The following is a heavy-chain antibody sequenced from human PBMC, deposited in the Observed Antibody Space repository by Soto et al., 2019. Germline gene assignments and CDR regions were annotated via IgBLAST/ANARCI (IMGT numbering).Heavy chain of an antibody. Sequence: PSETLSLTCTVSGGSISSGGYYWSWIRQHPGKGLEWIGYIYYSGSTYYNPSLKSRVTISVDTSKNQFSLKLSSVTAADTAVYYCARDPNYYDSSGYYPTQGMDVWGQGTTVTVSS. J-gene: IGHJ6*02. D-gene: IGHD3-22*01. CDR2: IYYSGST. CDR1: GGSISSGGYY. CDR3: ARDPNYYDSSGYYPTQGMDV. V-gene: IGHV4-31*03.